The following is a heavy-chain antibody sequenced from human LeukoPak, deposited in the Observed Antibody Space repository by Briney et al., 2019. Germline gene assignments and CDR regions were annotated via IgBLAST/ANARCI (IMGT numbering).Heavy chain of an antibody. CDR3: ARWDWGWNAFDI. V-gene: IGHV3-66*01. CDR2: IYSGGST. J-gene: IGHJ3*02. Sequence: QAGGSLRLSCAASGFTVSSNYMSWVRQAPGKGLEWVSVIYSGGSTYYADSVKGRFTISRDNSKNTLYLQMNSLRAEDTAVYYCARWDWGWNAFDIWGQGTMVTVSS. D-gene: IGHD7-27*01. CDR1: GFTVSSNY.